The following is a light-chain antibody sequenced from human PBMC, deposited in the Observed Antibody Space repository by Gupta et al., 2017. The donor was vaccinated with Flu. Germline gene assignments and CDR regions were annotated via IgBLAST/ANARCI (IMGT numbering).Light chain of an antibody. CDR2: WAS. Sequence: DIVMTQSPDSLAVSPGERATINCKSSQSVLYSSNNKNYLAWYQQKPGQPPKLLIYWASTRESGVPDRFSGRGXGTXFTLTIXSLQAEDVAVYYCQQDDSPPRTFGXGTKVEIK. V-gene: IGKV4-1*01. J-gene: IGKJ1*01. CDR1: QSVLYSSNNKNY. CDR3: QQDDSPPRT.